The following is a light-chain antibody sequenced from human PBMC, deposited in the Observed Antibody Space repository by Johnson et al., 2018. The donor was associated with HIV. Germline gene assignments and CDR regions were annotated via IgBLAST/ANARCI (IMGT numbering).Light chain of an antibody. CDR2: ENN. CDR1: SSNIGKNY. J-gene: IGLJ1*01. V-gene: IGLV1-51*01. CDR3: GTWDSSLSAYV. Sequence: QSVLTQPPSVSAAPGQKVTISCSGSSSNIGKNYVSWYQHLPGTAPKLLIYENNKRPSGIPDRFSGSKSGTSATLGITVLQTGDEADYYCGTWDSSLSAYVFGTGTKVTVL.